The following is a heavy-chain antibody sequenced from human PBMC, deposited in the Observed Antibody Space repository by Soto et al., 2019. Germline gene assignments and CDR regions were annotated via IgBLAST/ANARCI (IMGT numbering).Heavy chain of an antibody. CDR2: IYSGGST. CDR1: GFTVSSNY. V-gene: IGHV3-53*01. Sequence: LRLSFAASGFTVSSNYMSWVRQAPGKGLEWVSVIYSGGSTYYADSVKGRFTISRDNSKNTLYLQMNSLRAEDTAVYYCARGGYPYYYGMDVWGQGTTVTVSS. D-gene: IGHD6-13*01. J-gene: IGHJ6*02. CDR3: ARGGYPYYYGMDV.